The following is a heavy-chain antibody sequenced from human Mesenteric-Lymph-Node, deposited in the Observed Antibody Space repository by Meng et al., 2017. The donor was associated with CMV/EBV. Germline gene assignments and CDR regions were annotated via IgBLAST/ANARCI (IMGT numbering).Heavy chain of an antibody. Sequence: YTFNSEAMNGVRQAPGQGLEWMGWINTNTGNPTYAQGFTGRFVFSLDTSVSTAYLQISSLKAEDTAVYYCARVRGGHSGYDPGLIDYWGQGTLVTVSS. V-gene: IGHV7-4-1*02. CDR3: ARVRGGHSGYDPGLIDY. D-gene: IGHD5-12*01. CDR2: INTNTGNP. J-gene: IGHJ4*02. CDR1: YTFNSEA.